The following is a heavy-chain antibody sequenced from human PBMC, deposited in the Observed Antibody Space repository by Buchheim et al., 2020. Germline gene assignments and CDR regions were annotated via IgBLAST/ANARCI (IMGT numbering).Heavy chain of an antibody. J-gene: IGHJ5*02. CDR2: ISGGGDTT. CDR1: GFSFSTYA. D-gene: IGHD7-27*01. V-gene: IGHV3-23*04. Sequence: VQLVESGGGLVQPGGSLRLTCVASGFSFSTYAMNWVRQAPGKGLEWVSAISGGGDTTYYADSVKGRFTISRDNSKNALYLQMHSLRAADTAVFYCAKDLTAGWPSWGQGT. CDR3: AKDLTAGWPS.